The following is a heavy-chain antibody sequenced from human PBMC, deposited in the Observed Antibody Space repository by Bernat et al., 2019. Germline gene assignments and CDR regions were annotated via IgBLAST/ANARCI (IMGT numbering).Heavy chain of an antibody. CDR2: IWYDGSNK. CDR3: ARESSDVDTAMAPLQDSMGFDP. Sequence: QVQLVESGGGVVQPGRSLRLSCAASGFTFSSYGMHWVRQAPGKGLEWVAVIWYDGSNKYYADSVKGRFTISRDNSKNTLYLQMNSLRAEDTAVYYCARESSDVDTAMAPLQDSMGFDPWGQGTLVTVSS. D-gene: IGHD5-18*01. CDR1: GFTFSSYG. J-gene: IGHJ5*02. V-gene: IGHV3-33*01.